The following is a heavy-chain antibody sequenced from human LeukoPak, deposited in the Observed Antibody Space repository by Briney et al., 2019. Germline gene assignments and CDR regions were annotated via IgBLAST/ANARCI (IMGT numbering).Heavy chain of an antibody. CDR1: GYTFTNYY. CDR3: ARAIVVVVAATRYYYYGMDV. J-gene: IGHJ6*02. Sequence: GASVKVSCKASGYTFTNYYMHWVRQAPGQGLEWMGIINPSGGGTSYAQKFQGRVTMTRDTSTSTAYMELSSLRSEDTAVYYCARAIVVVVAATRYYYYGMDVWGQGTTVTVSS. CDR2: INPSGGGT. D-gene: IGHD2-15*01. V-gene: IGHV1-46*01.